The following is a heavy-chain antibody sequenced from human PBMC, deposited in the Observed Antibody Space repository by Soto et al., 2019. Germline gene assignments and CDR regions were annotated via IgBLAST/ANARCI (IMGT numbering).Heavy chain of an antibody. D-gene: IGHD3-3*01. Sequence: SVKVSCKASGGTFSSYAISWVRQAPGQGLEWMGGIIPIFGTANYAQKFQGRVTITADKSTSTAYMELSSLRSEDTAVYYCAREGSGYYRMDVWGQGTTVTVS. V-gene: IGHV1-69*06. CDR2: IIPIFGTA. J-gene: IGHJ6*02. CDR3: AREGSGYYRMDV. CDR1: GGTFSSYA.